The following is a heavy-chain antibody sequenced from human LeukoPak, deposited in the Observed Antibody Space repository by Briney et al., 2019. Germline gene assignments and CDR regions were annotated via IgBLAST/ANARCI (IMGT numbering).Heavy chain of an antibody. Sequence: ASVKVTCKASGGTFSSYAISWVRQAPGQGLEWMGRIIPIFGIANYAQKFQGRVTITADKSTSTAYMELSSLRSEDTAVYYCARGPWELRAIDYWGQGTLVTVSS. V-gene: IGHV1-69*04. D-gene: IGHD1-26*01. CDR2: IIPIFGIA. CDR3: ARGPWELRAIDY. J-gene: IGHJ4*02. CDR1: GGTFSSYA.